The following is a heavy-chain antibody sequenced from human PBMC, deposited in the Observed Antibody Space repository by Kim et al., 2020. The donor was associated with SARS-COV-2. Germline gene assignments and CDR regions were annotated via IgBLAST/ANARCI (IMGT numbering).Heavy chain of an antibody. CDR2: IYPGDSDT. V-gene: IGHV5-51*01. D-gene: IGHD3-9*01. CDR1: GYSFTSYW. J-gene: IGHJ4*02. Sequence: GESLKISCKGSGYSFTSYWIGWVRQMPGKGLEWMGIIYPGDSDTRYSPSFQGQVPISADKSISTAYLQWSSLKASDTAMYYCARGPGLRYFDWLLYYYFDYWGQGTLVTVSS. CDR3: ARGPGLRYFDWLLYYYFDY.